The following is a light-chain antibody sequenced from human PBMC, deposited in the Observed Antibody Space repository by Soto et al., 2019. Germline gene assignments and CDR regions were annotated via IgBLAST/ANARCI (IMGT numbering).Light chain of an antibody. Sequence: EIVMTQSPATLSVSPGGRATLSCRASQTISGTLAWYQQKPGQAPRLLIHGASTRSPGFPARFSGSGSGTDFTLTISSLQSEDFAVYYCQQYYNWPWTFGQGTKVEIK. V-gene: IGKV3-15*01. J-gene: IGKJ1*01. CDR2: GAS. CDR1: QTISGT. CDR3: QQYYNWPWT.